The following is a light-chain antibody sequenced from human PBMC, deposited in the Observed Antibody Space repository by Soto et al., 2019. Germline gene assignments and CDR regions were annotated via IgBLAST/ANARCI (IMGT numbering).Light chain of an antibody. CDR1: YSNIGSNF. CDR2: SIN. J-gene: IGLJ3*02. Sequence: LLTQPLSASATHGQAVTISCSGRYSNIGSNFVSWYQRLPGTAPKLLIYSINQRPSGVPDRFSGSKSGTSASLTISGLQSEDEADYFCSSWDDSLDGPVFGGGTKVTVL. CDR3: SSWDDSLDGPV. V-gene: IGLV1-44*01.